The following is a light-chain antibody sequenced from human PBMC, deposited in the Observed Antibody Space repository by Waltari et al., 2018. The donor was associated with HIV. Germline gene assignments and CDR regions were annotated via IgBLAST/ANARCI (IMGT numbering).Light chain of an antibody. CDR3: AAWEDSLNGHVV. J-gene: IGLJ2*01. Sequence: QSVLTQPPSASGTPGQRVTISCSGSSSNIGRNTVNWYQQLPGTAPKLLIYSNKQRPSGVPDRFSGSKSGTSASLGISGLQCEDEADYYCAAWEDSLNGHVVFSGGTKLTV. CDR1: SSNIGRNT. CDR2: SNK. V-gene: IGLV1-44*01.